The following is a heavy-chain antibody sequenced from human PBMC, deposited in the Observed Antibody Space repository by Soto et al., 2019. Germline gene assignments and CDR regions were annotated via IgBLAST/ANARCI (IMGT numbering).Heavy chain of an antibody. CDR3: ARGNPFNYAGFDV. Sequence: GASVKVSCKASGYTFSDFDINWLRQASGQGPEWMGWMNAKSGDTFFAQRFQGKFNMTWDTSLSTAYMEVGSMTSDDTAMYYCARGNPFNYAGFDVWGQGTTVTVSS. CDR2: MNAKSGDT. V-gene: IGHV1-8*01. J-gene: IGHJ6*02. D-gene: IGHD3-16*01. CDR1: GYTFSDFD.